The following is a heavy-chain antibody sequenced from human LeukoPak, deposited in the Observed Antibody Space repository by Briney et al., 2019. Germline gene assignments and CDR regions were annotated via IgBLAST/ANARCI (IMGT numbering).Heavy chain of an antibody. V-gene: IGHV3-33*06. D-gene: IGHD3-22*01. Sequence: GGSLRLSCAASGFTFSSYGMHWVRRAPGKGLEWVAVIWYDGSNKYYADSVKGRFTISRDNSKNTLYLQMNSLRAEDTAVYYCAKGGYYDSSGLADYWGQGTLVTVSS. CDR3: AKGGYYDSSGLADY. J-gene: IGHJ4*02. CDR1: GFTFSSYG. CDR2: IWYDGSNK.